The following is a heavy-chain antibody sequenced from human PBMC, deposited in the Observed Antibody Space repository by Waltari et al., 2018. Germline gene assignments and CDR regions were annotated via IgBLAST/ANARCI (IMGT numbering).Heavy chain of an antibody. D-gene: IGHD3-22*01. V-gene: IGHV3-23*01. CDR2: IDCYGDTP. J-gene: IGHJ5*02. Sequence: EVQVLESGGGLVQPGGSLRLTCAASGFIFNNYSINWVRQAPGKGLELGSGIDCYGDTPYYADSVKCRFTLSRDNSRNTLSLQMNSLRAEDTAVYYCAKAHFYDTSGYIEHWGQGTLVTVSS. CDR3: AKAHFYDTSGYIEH. CDR1: GFIFNNYS.